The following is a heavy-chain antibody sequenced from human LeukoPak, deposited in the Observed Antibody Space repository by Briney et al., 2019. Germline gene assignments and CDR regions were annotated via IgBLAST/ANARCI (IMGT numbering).Heavy chain of an antibody. J-gene: IGHJ3*02. CDR1: GGTFSSYA. CDR2: IIPIFGTA. Sequence: SVKVSCKASGGTFSSYAISWVRQAPGQGLEWMGGIIPIFGTANYAQKFQGRVTITADESTSAAYMELSSLRSEDTAVYYCARGVAAAGTVGLDAFDIWGQGTMVTVSS. D-gene: IGHD6-13*01. CDR3: ARGVAAAGTVGLDAFDI. V-gene: IGHV1-69*13.